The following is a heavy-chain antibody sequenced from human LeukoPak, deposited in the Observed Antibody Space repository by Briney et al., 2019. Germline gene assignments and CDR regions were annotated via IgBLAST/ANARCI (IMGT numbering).Heavy chain of an antibody. CDR2: ISSSGSTI. V-gene: IGHV3-11*04. CDR1: GFTFSDYY. J-gene: IGHJ4*02. D-gene: IGHD6-13*01. CDR3: ARDLRAAASTNY. Sequence: PGGSLRLSCAASGFTFSDYYMSWIRQAPGKGLEWVSYISSSGSTIYYADSVEGRFTISRDNAKNSLYLQMNSLRAEDTAVYYCARDLRAAASTNYWGQGTLVTVSS.